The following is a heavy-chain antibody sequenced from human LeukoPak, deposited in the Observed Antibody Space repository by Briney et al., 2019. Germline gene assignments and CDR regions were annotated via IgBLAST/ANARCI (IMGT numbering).Heavy chain of an antibody. D-gene: IGHD1/OR15-1a*01. V-gene: IGHV3-23*01. J-gene: IGHJ4*02. CDR1: GFTFTTYA. Sequence: GGSLRLSCAASGFTFTTYAVSWVRQAPGKGLEWVSTIANSGGSTYYADSVKGRSTISRDNSKNTLYPQMNSLRAEDMAVYYCAKSHSVEQRGYFDYWGQGTLVTVSS. CDR3: AKSHSVEQRGYFDY. CDR2: IANSGGST.